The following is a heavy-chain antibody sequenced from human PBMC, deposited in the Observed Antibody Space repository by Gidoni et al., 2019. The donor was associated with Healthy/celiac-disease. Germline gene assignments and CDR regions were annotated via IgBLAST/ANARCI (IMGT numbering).Heavy chain of an antibody. CDR1: GGSISSYY. Sequence: QVQLQESGPGLVKPSETLSLTCTVSGGSISSYYWRWIRQPPGKGLEWIGYIYYSGSTNYNPSLKSRVTISVDTSKNQFSLKLSSVTAADTAVYYCARDGDWQLEGWFDPWGQGTLVTVSS. CDR2: IYYSGST. V-gene: IGHV4-59*01. CDR3: ARDGDWQLEGWFDP. J-gene: IGHJ5*02. D-gene: IGHD6-6*01.